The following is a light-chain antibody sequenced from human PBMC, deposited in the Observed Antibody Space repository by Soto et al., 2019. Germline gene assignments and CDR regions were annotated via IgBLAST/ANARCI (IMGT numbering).Light chain of an antibody. J-gene: IGLJ1*01. CDR1: KLGDKY. V-gene: IGLV3-1*01. CDR3: QAWDSSTLYV. Sequence: SYELTQPPSVSVSPGQTASITCSGDKLGDKYACWYQQKPGQSPVLVIYQDSKRPSGIPERFSGSNSGNTATLTISGTQAMXEADYYCQAWDSSTLYVFGTGTKLTV. CDR2: QDS.